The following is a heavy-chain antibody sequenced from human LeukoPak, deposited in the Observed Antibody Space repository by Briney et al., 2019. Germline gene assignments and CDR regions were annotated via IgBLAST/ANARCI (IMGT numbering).Heavy chain of an antibody. V-gene: IGHV4-4*07. CDR3: ARGGNYWDAFDI. Sequence: SETLSLTCTVSGGSMSNYYWSWIRQPAGKGLEWAGHIYTSGTTSYNPSLKSRVTMSVDTSNNQFSLKVTSVTAADTAVYFCARGGNYWDAFDIWGQGTMVTVSS. CDR1: GGSMSNYY. D-gene: IGHD1-26*01. J-gene: IGHJ3*02. CDR2: IYTSGTT.